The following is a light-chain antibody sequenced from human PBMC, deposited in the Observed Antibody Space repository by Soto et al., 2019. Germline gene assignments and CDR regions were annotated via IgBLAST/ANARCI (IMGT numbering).Light chain of an antibody. Sequence: DIQMTQSPSTLSASVGDRVTITCRASQSISSWLAWYQQKPGKAPKLLIYKASSLESGVPSRFSGSGAGTEFTITISSLQPDDFATYYCQQYNSYLGTFGPGTKVDIK. V-gene: IGKV1-5*03. CDR3: QQYNSYLGT. CDR1: QSISSW. J-gene: IGKJ3*01. CDR2: KAS.